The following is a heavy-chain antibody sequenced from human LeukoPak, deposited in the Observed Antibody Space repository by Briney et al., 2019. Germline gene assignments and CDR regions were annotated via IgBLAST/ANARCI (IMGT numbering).Heavy chain of an antibody. D-gene: IGHD3-22*01. Sequence: ASVKVSCKASGYTLTNYAMHWVRQAPGQRLEWMAWINTDNGDTKYSQKFQDRVTITRDTSATIVYMELSSLRSEDTAVYYCAREKNKGYDSSGLLTWWGQGTLVTVSS. CDR3: AREKNKGYDSSGLLTW. V-gene: IGHV1-3*04. CDR2: INTDNGDT. CDR1: GYTLTNYA. J-gene: IGHJ4*02.